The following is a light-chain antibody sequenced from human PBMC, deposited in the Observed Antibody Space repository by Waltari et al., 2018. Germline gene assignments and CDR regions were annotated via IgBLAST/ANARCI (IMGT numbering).Light chain of an antibody. Sequence: LVLTQSPSASASLGAPVKLTCTLTSWHSSNVIAWLQQQSEKGPRYLMKVNSAGSHSKGEKIPDRFSGSSSGTEHYLTISSLQSEDEADYYCQTGGHGTWVFGGGTKLTVL. CDR2: VNSAGSH. V-gene: IGLV4-69*01. CDR3: QTGGHGTWV. CDR1: SWHSSNV. J-gene: IGLJ3*02.